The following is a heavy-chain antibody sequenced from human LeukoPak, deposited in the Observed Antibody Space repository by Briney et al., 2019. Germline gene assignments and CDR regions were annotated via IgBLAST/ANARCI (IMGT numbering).Heavy chain of an antibody. Sequence: SETLSLTCAVYGGSFSGYYWSWIRQPPGKGLEWIGEINHSGSTNYNPSLKSRVTISVDTSKNQFSLKLSSVTAADTAVYYCAGGGAVAKNWFDPWGQGTLVTVSS. CDR2: INHSGST. D-gene: IGHD6-19*01. CDR3: AGGGAVAKNWFDP. J-gene: IGHJ5*02. CDR1: GGSFSGYY. V-gene: IGHV4-34*01.